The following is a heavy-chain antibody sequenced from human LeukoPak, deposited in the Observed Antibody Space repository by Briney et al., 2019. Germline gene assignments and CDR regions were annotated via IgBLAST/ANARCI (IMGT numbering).Heavy chain of an antibody. CDR3: ASRPYSGSYPGSDY. Sequence: GKYLRLSCAASGFTFSDYAMHWVPQAPGKGLEWVCRIKIYADGGTTDCSAPVRGRFTIARDDSRNTLYLQMDSLKSEDTAVYYCASRPYSGSYPGSDYWGQGTLVAV. V-gene: IGHV3-15*01. J-gene: IGHJ4*02. D-gene: IGHD1-26*01. CDR2: IKIYADGGTT. CDR1: GFTFSDYA.